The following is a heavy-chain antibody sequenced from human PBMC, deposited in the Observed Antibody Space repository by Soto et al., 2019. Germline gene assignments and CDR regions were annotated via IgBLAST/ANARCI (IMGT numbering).Heavy chain of an antibody. V-gene: IGHV3-30*18. CDR2: MSFDGSNQ. CDR3: AKDGGQWLTLLDS. J-gene: IGHJ4*02. CDR1: GFTFSSYG. Sequence: PGGSLRLSCAASGFTFSSYGMHWVRQAPGKGMEWVATMSFDGSNQYYGESVKGRFTISRDKTNNTLYLQMSSLRPEDTAVYFCAKDGGQWLTLLDSWGQGTLVTVSS. D-gene: IGHD6-19*01.